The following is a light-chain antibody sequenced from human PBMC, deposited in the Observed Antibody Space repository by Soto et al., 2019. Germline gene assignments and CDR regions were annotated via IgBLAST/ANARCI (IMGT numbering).Light chain of an antibody. Sequence: DIQMTQSPSSLSASVGDRVTITCRASQRISSYLNWYQQKPGKAPKLLISGVSTLETGVPSRFSGSGSGSEFTLTISSLQPDDFATYYCLQIHTFPRTFGQGTKLEIK. CDR1: QRISSY. CDR3: LQIHTFPRT. V-gene: IGKV1-9*01. J-gene: IGKJ2*01. CDR2: GVS.